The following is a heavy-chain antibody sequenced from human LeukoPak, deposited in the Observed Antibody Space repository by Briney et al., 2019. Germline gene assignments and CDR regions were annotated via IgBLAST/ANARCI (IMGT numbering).Heavy chain of an antibody. J-gene: IGHJ4*02. CDR1: GYTFTGYY. V-gene: IGHV1-2*02. CDR3: ARDSTYCSGGSCFGY. D-gene: IGHD2-15*01. Sequence: ASVKVSCKASGYTFTGYYMHWVRQAPGQGLEWMGWINPNSGGTNYAQKFQGRVTITADKSTSTAYMELSSLRSEDTAVYYCARDSTYCSGGSCFGYWGQGTLVTVSS. CDR2: INPNSGGT.